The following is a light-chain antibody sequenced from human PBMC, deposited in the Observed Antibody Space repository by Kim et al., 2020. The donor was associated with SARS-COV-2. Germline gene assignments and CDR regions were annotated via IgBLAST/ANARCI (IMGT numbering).Light chain of an antibody. J-gene: IGKJ1*01. CDR3: QQYNTYPWA. CDR1: QSISSS. V-gene: IGKV1-5*03. Sequence: GDTVTITCRASQSISSSLAWYQQRPGKAPSLLIYKASSLESGVPSRFSGSGSGTEFTLTISSLQPDDFATYYCQQYNTYPWAFGQGTKVDIK. CDR2: KAS.